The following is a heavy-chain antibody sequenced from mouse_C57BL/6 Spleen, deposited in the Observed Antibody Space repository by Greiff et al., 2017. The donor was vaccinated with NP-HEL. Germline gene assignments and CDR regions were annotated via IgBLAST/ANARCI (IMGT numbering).Heavy chain of an antibody. CDR1: GYAFSSSW. CDR2: IYPGDGDT. CDR3: GTAQAYAMDY. V-gene: IGHV1-82*01. D-gene: IGHD3-2*02. J-gene: IGHJ4*01. Sequence: VQLQQSGPELVKPGASVKISCKASGYAFSSSWMNWVKQRPGKGLEWIGRIYPGDGDTNYNGKFKGKATLTADKSSSTAYMQLSSLTAEDSAVYVCGTAQAYAMDYWGQGTSVTVAS.